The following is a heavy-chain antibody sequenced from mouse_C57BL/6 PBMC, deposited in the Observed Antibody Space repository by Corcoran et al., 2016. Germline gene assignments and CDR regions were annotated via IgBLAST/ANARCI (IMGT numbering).Heavy chain of an antibody. CDR1: GYTFTDYN. CDR2: INPNNGGT. V-gene: IGHV1-18*01. CDR3: AKVYYGRFAY. Sequence: EVQLQQSGPELVKPGASVKIPCKASGYTFTDYNMDWVKQSHGKSLEWIGDINPNNGGTIYNQKFKGKATLTVDKSSSTAYMELRSLTSEDTAVYYCAKVYYGRFAYWGQGTLVTVSA. D-gene: IGHD1-1*01. J-gene: IGHJ3*01.